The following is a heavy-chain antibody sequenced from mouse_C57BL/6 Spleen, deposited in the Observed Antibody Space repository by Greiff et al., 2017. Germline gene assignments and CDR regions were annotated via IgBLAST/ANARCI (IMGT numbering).Heavy chain of an antibody. Sequence: QVQLQQPGAELVMPGASVKLSCKASGYTFTSYWMHWVKQRPIQGLEWIGNIDPSDSETHYNQKFKDKATLTVDKSSSTAYMQLSSLTSEDSAVYYCARGIPAFDYWGQGTTLTVSS. CDR2: IDPSDSET. J-gene: IGHJ2*01. CDR1: GYTFTSYW. CDR3: ARGIPAFDY. V-gene: IGHV1-52*01. D-gene: IGHD5-1-1*01.